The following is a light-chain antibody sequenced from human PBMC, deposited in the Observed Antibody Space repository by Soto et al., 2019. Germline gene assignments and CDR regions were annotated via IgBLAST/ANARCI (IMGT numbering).Light chain of an antibody. Sequence: DIQMTQSPSSLSASVGDTVTITCQASEDIRDYLNWYQQKPGKAPKLLIYDASRLQTGVPSRFSGSGSGTDFTFTISSLQPEDIATYYCQQYDDLITFGPGTKVDIK. CDR3: QQYDDLIT. CDR2: DAS. CDR1: EDIRDY. J-gene: IGKJ3*01. V-gene: IGKV1-33*01.